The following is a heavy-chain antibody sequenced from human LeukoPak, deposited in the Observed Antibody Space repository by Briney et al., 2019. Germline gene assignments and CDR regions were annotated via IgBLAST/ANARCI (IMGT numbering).Heavy chain of an antibody. V-gene: IGHV4-30-4*01. D-gene: IGHD3-10*02. CDR3: ASLFGEAPSAFDI. J-gene: IGHJ3*02. Sequence: PSQTLSLTCTVSGGSISSGDYYWSWIRQPPGRGLEWIGYIYYSGSTYYNPSLKSRVTISVDTSKNQFSLKLSSVTAADTAVYYCASLFGEAPSAFDIWGQGTMVTVSS. CDR2: IYYSGST. CDR1: GGSISSGDYY.